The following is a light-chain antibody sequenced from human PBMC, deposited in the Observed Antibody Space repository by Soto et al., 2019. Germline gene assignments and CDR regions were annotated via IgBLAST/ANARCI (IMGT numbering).Light chain of an antibody. CDR1: QSFSSSQ. CDR2: DAS. CDR3: QVYGNFPPRT. J-gene: IGKJ1*01. V-gene: IGKV3-20*01. Sequence: EIVLTQSPGTLSLSPGERATLSCRASQSFSSSQLQLAWYQQKPGQAPRLVVYDASTRATGIPDRFSGSGSGTDFTLTISRLEPEDVAVYHCQVYGNFPPRTFGQGTRVEIK.